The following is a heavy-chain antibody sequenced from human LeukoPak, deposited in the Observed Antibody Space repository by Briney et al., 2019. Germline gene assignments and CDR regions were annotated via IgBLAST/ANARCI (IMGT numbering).Heavy chain of an antibody. Sequence: GRSLRLSCAASGFTFHDYGMHWVRQAPGKGLEWVSGISWDSGKIVYADSVKGRFTISRDNAKNSLYLQMNSLRDEHTALYLWGKDSWGKRNFQGSGFFYYMDVWGQGTTVIVSS. D-gene: IGHD5-12*01. CDR2: ISWDSGKI. CDR3: GKDSWGKRNFQGSGFFYYMDV. V-gene: IGHV3-9*01. J-gene: IGHJ6*03. CDR1: GFTFHDYG.